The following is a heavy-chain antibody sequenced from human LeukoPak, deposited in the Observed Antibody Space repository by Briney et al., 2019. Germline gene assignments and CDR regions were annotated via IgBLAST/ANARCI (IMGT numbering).Heavy chain of an antibody. CDR2: IIPILGIA. CDR1: GGTFSSYA. CDR3: ARGGELAQRPYYFDY. V-gene: IGHV1-69*04. Sequence: SVKVSCKASGGTFSSYAISWVRQAPGQGLEWMGRIIPILGIANYAQKFQGRVTITADKSTSIAYMELSSLRSEDTAVYYCARGGELAQRPYYFDYWGQGTLVTVSS. J-gene: IGHJ4*02. D-gene: IGHD2-21*01.